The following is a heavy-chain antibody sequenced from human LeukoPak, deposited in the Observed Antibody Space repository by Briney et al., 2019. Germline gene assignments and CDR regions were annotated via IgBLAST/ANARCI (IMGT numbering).Heavy chain of an antibody. V-gene: IGHV3-74*01. CDR1: GFTFSNYW. CDR3: ARASHYYDSSGDAFDI. J-gene: IGHJ3*02. Sequence: GGSLRLSCAASGFTFSNYWMHWVRQAPGKGLVWVSRIKGDGSHTIYADSVKGRFTISRDNAKNTLYLQMNSLRAEDTAVYYCARASHYYDSSGDAFDIWGQGTMVTVSS. D-gene: IGHD3-22*01. CDR2: IKGDGSHT.